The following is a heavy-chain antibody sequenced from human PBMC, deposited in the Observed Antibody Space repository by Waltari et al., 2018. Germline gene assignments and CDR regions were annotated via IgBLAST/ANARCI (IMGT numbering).Heavy chain of an antibody. CDR3: ATGGFRESNDAFDI. CDR1: GFTFSSYS. D-gene: IGHD3-10*01. V-gene: IGHV3-48*04. J-gene: IGHJ3*02. Sequence: EVQLVESGGGLVQPGGSLRLSCAASGFTFSSYSMNWVRQAPGKGLEWVSYISSSSSTIYYADSVKGRFTISRDNAKNSLYLQMNSLRAEDTAVYYCATGGFRESNDAFDIWGQGTMVTVSS. CDR2: ISSSSSTI.